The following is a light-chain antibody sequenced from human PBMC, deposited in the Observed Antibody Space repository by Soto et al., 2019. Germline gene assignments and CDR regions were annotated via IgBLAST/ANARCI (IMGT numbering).Light chain of an antibody. CDR2: DVT. CDR3: SSFTRTNTYV. V-gene: IGLV2-14*03. CDR1: SSDVGGYNH. Sequence: QSALTQPASVSGSPGQSITISCTGTSSDVGGYNHVSWYQQHPGKAPKLMIYDVTNRPSGVSDRFSGSKSGNTASLAISGLEAEDEGDYYCSSFTRTNTYVFGSGTKLTVL. J-gene: IGLJ1*01.